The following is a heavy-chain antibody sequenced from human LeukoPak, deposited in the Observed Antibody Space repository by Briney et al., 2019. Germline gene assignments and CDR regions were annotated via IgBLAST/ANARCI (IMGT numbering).Heavy chain of an antibody. V-gene: IGHV4-39*07. CDR2: IYYSGNT. Sequence: SETLSLTCTVSGGSISSSNYNWGWIRQPPGKGLEWIGSIYYSGNTYYNPSLKSRVTISVDTSKNQFSLKLSSVTAADTAVYYCARGWELVPGVQDWFDPWGQGTLVTVSS. CDR1: GGSISSSNYN. D-gene: IGHD1-26*01. CDR3: ARGWELVPGVQDWFDP. J-gene: IGHJ5*02.